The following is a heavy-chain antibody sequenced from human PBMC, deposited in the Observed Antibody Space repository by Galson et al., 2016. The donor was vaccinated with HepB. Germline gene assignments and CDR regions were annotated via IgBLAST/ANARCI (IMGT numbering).Heavy chain of an antibody. CDR1: GFSLATRGVG. CDR2: IYWNDEK. CDR3: AHSSGWTVDH. J-gene: IGHJ4*02. D-gene: IGHD6-19*01. Sequence: PALVKPTQTLTLTCTFSGFSLATRGVGVVWIRQPPGKALEWLSLIYWNDEKRYNPSLKSRLTITEDTSKNQVVLTMTNMDPVDTATYYCAHSSGWTVDHWGQGTPVTVSS. V-gene: IGHV2-5*01.